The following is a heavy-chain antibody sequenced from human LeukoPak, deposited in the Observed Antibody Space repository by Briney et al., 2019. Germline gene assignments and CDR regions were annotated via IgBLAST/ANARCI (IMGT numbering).Heavy chain of an antibody. V-gene: IGHV3-30*18. CDR3: AKDIRQQLVLDLFDY. Sequence: QAGGSLRLSCAASGFTFSDYSMSWIRQAPGKGLEWVAVISYDGSNKYYADSVKGRFTISRDNSKNTLYLQMNSLRAEDTAVYYCAKDIRQQLVLDLFDYWGQGTLVTVSS. CDR1: GFTFSDYS. CDR2: ISYDGSNK. D-gene: IGHD6-13*01. J-gene: IGHJ4*02.